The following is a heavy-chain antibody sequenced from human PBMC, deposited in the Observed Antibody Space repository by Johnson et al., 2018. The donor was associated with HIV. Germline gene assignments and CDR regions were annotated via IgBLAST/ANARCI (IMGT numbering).Heavy chain of an antibody. CDR2: INWNGGST. CDR1: GFTFDDYG. D-gene: IGHD4-17*01. J-gene: IGHJ3*02. Sequence: EVQLVESGGGVVRPGGSLRLSCAASGFTFDDYGMSWVRQAPGKGLEWVSGINWNGGSTGYADSVKGRFTISRDNSKNTLYLQMNSLRAEDTAVYYCALTDYGHYPQRVPDAFDIWGQGTMVTVSS. V-gene: IGHV3-20*04. CDR3: ALTDYGHYPQRVPDAFDI.